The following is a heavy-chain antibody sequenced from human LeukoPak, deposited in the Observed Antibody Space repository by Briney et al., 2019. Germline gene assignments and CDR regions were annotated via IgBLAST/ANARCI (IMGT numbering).Heavy chain of an antibody. CDR2: IYNDGST. J-gene: IGHJ3*02. Sequence: GGSLRLSCAASGLTVSSSYMSWVRQAPGKGLEWVSIIYNDGSTYYADSMKDRFTISRDNSKNTLYLQVNSLRAEDTAMYYCARNILFAFDIWGQGTMVTVSS. CDR1: GLTVSSSY. V-gene: IGHV3-53*01. CDR3: ARNILFAFDI.